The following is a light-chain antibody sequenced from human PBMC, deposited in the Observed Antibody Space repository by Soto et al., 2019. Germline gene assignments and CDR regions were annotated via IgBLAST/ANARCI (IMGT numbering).Light chain of an antibody. J-gene: IGKJ4*01. CDR3: QQYNFWPPLT. V-gene: IGKV3D-20*02. Sequence: EIVLTQSPATLSLSPGERATLSCRASQSVSSSYLAWYQQKPGQAPRLLIYGASSRATGIPDRFSGSGSGTDFTLTISSLQSEDSGIYYCQQYNFWPPLTFGGGTKVEIK. CDR1: QSVSSSY. CDR2: GAS.